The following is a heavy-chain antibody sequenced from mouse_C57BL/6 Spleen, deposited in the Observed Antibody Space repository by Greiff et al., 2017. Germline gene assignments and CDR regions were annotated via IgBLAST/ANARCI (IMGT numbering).Heavy chain of an antibody. J-gene: IGHJ2*01. D-gene: IGHD2-5*01. CDR2: ISGGGGNT. Sequence: EVQLQESGGGLVKPGGSLKLSCAASGFTFSSYTMSWVRQTPETRLEWVATISGGGGNTYYPDSVKGRFTISRDNAKNTLYLQMSSLRSEDTALYYCARYYSNYYFDYWGQGTTLTVSS. V-gene: IGHV5-9*01. CDR3: ARYYSNYYFDY. CDR1: GFTFSSYT.